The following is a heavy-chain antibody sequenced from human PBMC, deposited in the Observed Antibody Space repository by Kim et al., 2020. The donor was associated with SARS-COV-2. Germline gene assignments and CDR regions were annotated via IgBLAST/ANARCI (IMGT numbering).Heavy chain of an antibody. D-gene: IGHD3-22*01. Sequence: ASVKVSCKASGFTFTDYHLHWVRQAPGQGLEWMGRVNPNSGGAKYAQQFQGRVTMTRDTPITTAYMELSSLRSDDTAVYYCARSSYYYSSSDYCLIDFWG. V-gene: IGHV1-2*06. CDR3: ARSSYYYSSSDYCLIDF. CDR2: VNPNSGGA. J-gene: IGHJ4*01. CDR1: GFTFTDYH.